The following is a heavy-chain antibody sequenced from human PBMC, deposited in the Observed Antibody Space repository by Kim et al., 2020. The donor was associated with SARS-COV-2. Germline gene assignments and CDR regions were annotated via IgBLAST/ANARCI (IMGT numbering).Heavy chain of an antibody. V-gene: IGHV3-11*01. Sequence: TTIYYADSVKGRLTISRDNAKSSLYLQMNSLRAEDTAVYYCARSYKITVGFWGQGTLVTVSS. CDR3: ARSYKITVGF. J-gene: IGHJ4*02. D-gene: IGHD3-16*01. CDR2: TTI.